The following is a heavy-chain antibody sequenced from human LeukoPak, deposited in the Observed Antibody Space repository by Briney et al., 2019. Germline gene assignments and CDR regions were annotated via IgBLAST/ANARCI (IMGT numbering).Heavy chain of an antibody. J-gene: IGHJ5*02. Sequence: KTSETLSLTCTVSGGSISSYYWSWIRQPPGKGLEWIGYIYYSGSTNYNPSLKSRVTISVDTSKNQFSLKLSSVTAADTAVYYCARDISGRGPFGPWGQGTLVTVSS. CDR2: IYYSGST. CDR1: GGSISSYY. D-gene: IGHD2-15*01. CDR3: ARDISGRGPFGP. V-gene: IGHV4-59*01.